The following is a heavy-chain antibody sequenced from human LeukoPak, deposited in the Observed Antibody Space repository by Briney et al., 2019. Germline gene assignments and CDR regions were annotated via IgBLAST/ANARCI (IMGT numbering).Heavy chain of an antibody. D-gene: IGHD3-3*01. CDR1: GFTFDDYA. CDR3: AGSYYDFWSGYFSDYYYYYMDV. V-gene: IGHV3-21*01. CDR2: ISSSSSYI. J-gene: IGHJ6*03. Sequence: GGSLRLSCASSGFTFDDYAMHWVRQAPGKGLEWVLSISSSSSYIYYADSVKGRFTISRDNAKNSLYLQMNILRAEATAVYYCAGSYYDFWSGYFSDYYYYYMDVWGKGTTVTVSS.